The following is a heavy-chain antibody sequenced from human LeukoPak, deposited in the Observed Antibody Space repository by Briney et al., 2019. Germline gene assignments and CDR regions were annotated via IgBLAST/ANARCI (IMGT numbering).Heavy chain of an antibody. D-gene: IGHD3-22*01. Sequence: PSETLSLTCTVSGGSISSYYWSWIRQPPGKGLEWIGEINHSGSTNYNPSLKSRVTISVDTSKNQFSLKLSSVTAADTAVYYCARGAYYYDSSAYGGYWGQGTLVTVSS. CDR2: INHSGST. CDR3: ARGAYYYDSSAYGGY. CDR1: GGSISSYY. J-gene: IGHJ4*02. V-gene: IGHV4-34*01.